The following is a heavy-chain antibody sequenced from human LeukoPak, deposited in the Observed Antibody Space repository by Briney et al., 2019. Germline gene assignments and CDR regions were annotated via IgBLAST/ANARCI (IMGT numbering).Heavy chain of an antibody. CDR3: ARGRGITWRFDP. V-gene: IGHV1-69*13. J-gene: IGHJ5*02. CDR1: GGTLNSYG. CDR2: IIPISGTA. D-gene: IGHD3-10*01. Sequence: SVKVSCKASGGTLNSYGINWVRQTPGQGLEWMGGIIPISGTANYAQKFQGRVTITADDSTSTAYMELSSLRSEDTAVYYCARGRGITWRFDPWGQGTLVTVSS.